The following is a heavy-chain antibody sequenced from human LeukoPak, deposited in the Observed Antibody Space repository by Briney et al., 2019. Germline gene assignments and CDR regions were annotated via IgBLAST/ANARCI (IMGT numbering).Heavy chain of an antibody. D-gene: IGHD3-10*01. J-gene: IGHJ3*02. CDR3: ARLVGWFGELLNPGSFDI. V-gene: IGHV5-51*01. Sequence: GESLKISCKGSGYSFTSYWIGWVRQMPGKGLEWMGIIYAGDSDTRYSPSFQGQVTISADKSISTAYLQWSSLKASDTAMYYCARLVGWFGELLNPGSFDIWGQGTMVTVSS. CDR2: IYAGDSDT. CDR1: GYSFTSYW.